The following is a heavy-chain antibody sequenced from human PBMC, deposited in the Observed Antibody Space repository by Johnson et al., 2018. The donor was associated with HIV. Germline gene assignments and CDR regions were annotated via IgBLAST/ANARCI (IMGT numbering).Heavy chain of an antibody. CDR3: VRALQRWLQWDAFDI. Sequence: VQLVESGGGLVQPGGSLRLSCAASGFNFSGYWMSWVRQAPGKGLEWVGRIKSKTDGGTTDYAAPVTGRFTISRDDSKNTLYLQMNSLRAEDTAVHYCVRALQRWLQWDAFDIWGQGTMVTVSS. CDR2: IKSKTDGGTT. D-gene: IGHD5-24*01. J-gene: IGHJ3*02. CDR1: GFNFSGYW. V-gene: IGHV3-15*01.